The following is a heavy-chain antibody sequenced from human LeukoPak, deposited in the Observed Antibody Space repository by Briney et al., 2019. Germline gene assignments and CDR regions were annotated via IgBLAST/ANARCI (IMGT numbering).Heavy chain of an antibody. Sequence: GGSLRLSCAASGFIFSSYSMNWVRQAPGKGLEWVSSISSGSGSYIYHTDSVKGRFTISRDNAKNSLYLQMNTLGAEDTAVYYCARKGSGWQFDYWGQGSLVTVPS. CDR2: ISSGSGSYI. CDR1: GFIFSSYS. D-gene: IGHD6-19*01. V-gene: IGHV3-21*01. J-gene: IGHJ4*02. CDR3: ARKGSGWQFDY.